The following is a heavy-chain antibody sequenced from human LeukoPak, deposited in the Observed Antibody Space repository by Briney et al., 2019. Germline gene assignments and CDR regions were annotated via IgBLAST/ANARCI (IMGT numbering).Heavy chain of an antibody. V-gene: IGHV3-30*04. Sequence: PGGSLRLSCAASGFTFSGYAMHWVRQAPGKGLEWVAVISYDGSNKYYADSVKGRFTISRDNSKNTLYLQMNSLRAEDTAVYYCARPRHVDDSSGYNPWNYFDYWGQGTLVTVSS. CDR1: GFTFSGYA. CDR3: ARPRHVDDSSGYNPWNYFDY. J-gene: IGHJ4*02. D-gene: IGHD3-22*01. CDR2: ISYDGSNK.